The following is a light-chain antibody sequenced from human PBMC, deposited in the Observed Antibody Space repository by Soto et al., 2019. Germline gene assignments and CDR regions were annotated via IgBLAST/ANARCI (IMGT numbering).Light chain of an antibody. CDR3: QQYNNWWT. V-gene: IGKV3-15*01. CDR1: QSVSSSY. CDR2: GAS. Sequence: EIVLTQCPGTLSLSPGERATLSCRASQSVSSSYLAWYQQRPGQAPRLLIYGASTRATGIPARFSGSGSGTEFTLTISSLQSEDFAVYYCQQYNNWWTFGQGTKVDIK. J-gene: IGKJ1*01.